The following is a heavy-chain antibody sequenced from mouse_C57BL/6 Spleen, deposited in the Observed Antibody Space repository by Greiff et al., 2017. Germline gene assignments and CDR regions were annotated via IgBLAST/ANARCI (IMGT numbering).Heavy chain of an antibody. CDR1: GFTFSDYY. J-gene: IGHJ1*03. CDR3: ARERIITTVVAHWYFDV. Sequence: EVQVVESEGGLVQPGSSMKLSCTASGFTFSDYYMAWVRQVPEKGLEWVANINYDGSSTYYLASLKSRFIISRDNAKNILYLQMSSLKSEDTATYYCARERIITTVVAHWYFDVWGTGTTVTVSS. CDR2: INYDGSST. V-gene: IGHV5-16*01. D-gene: IGHD1-1*01.